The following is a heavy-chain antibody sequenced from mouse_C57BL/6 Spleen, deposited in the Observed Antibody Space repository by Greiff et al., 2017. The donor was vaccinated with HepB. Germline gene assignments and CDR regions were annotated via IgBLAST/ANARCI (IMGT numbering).Heavy chain of an antibody. V-gene: IGHV2-2*01. D-gene: IGHD1-1*01. CDR1: GFSLTSYG. CDR3: ASSLSYYGSSYDWYFDV. Sequence: QVQLKQSGPGLVQPSQSLSITCTVSGFSLTSYGVHWVRQSPGKGLEWLGVIWSGGSTDYNAAFISRLSISKDNSKSQVFFKMNSLQADDKAIYYCASSLSYYGSSYDWYFDVWGTGTTVTVSS. CDR2: IWSGGST. J-gene: IGHJ1*03.